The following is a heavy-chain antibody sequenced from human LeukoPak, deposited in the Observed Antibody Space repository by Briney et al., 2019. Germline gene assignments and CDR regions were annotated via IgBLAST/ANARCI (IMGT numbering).Heavy chain of an antibody. Sequence: GGSLRLSCAASGVTFSSDSMNWVRQAPGKGLEWVSSISSTSSYIYYADSVKGRFTISRDNAKNSLYLQMNSMRAEDTAVYYCARDRAVLDAFDIWGQGTMVTVSS. D-gene: IGHD3-10*01. CDR2: ISSTSSYI. CDR3: ARDRAVLDAFDI. CDR1: GVTFSSDS. J-gene: IGHJ3*02. V-gene: IGHV3-21*01.